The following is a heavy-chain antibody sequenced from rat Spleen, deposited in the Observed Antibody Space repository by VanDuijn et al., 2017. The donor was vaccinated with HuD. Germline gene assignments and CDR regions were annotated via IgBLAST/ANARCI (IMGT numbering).Heavy chain of an antibody. D-gene: IGHD4-4*01. CDR2: ISYDGNKT. CDR1: GFTFSDYY. Sequence: EVQLVESGGGLVQPGRSLKLSCAASGFTFSDYYMAWVRQAPKKGLEWVASISYDGNKTYYRDSVKGRFTISRDDARSTLNLHMDSLRSEDTAIYYCTRRGYLSDWYFDFWGPGTMVTVSS. CDR3: TRRGYLSDWYFDF. V-gene: IGHV5-7*01. J-gene: IGHJ1*01.